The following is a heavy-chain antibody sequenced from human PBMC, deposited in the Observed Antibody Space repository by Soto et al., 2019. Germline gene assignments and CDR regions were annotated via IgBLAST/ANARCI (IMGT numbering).Heavy chain of an antibody. J-gene: IGHJ5*02. CDR1: GGTFSNYA. Sequence: QVQLVQSGAEVKKPGSSVKVSCKASGGTFSNYAITWVRQAPGQGLEWVARIIPIFGTTNVAQKFQGRVTITANEPTSXAYMELSGLKSDDTAVYYCAKDGGADGYFGNWLDPWGQGTLVTVSS. D-gene: IGHD5-12*01. V-gene: IGHV1-69*15. CDR2: IIPIFGTT. CDR3: AKDGGADGYFGNWLDP.